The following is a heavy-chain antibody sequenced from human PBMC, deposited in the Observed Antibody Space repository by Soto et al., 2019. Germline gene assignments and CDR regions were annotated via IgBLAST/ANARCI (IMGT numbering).Heavy chain of an antibody. V-gene: IGHV3-21*01. Sequence: PGGSLRLSCAASGFTFSSYSMNWVRQAPGKGLEWVSSISSSSYIYYADSGKGRFTISRDNAKNSLYLQMNSLRAEDTAVYYCARDSSSWYPSGMDVWGQGTTVTVSS. J-gene: IGHJ6*02. CDR3: ARDSSSWYPSGMDV. CDR1: GFTFSSYS. CDR2: ISSSSYI. D-gene: IGHD6-13*01.